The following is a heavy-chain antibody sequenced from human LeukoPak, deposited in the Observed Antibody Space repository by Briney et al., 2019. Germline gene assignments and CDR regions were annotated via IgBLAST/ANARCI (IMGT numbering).Heavy chain of an antibody. CDR1: GFTFSSYW. CDR3: ASDSSRYLLGY. D-gene: IGHD2-15*01. CDR2: INSDGSST. Sequence: GGSLRLSCAASGFTFSSYWMHWVRQAPGKGLVWVSRINSDGSSTSYADSVKGRFTISRDNAKNTLYLQMNSLRAEDTAVYYCASDSSRYLLGYWGQGTLVTVSS. V-gene: IGHV3-74*01. J-gene: IGHJ4*02.